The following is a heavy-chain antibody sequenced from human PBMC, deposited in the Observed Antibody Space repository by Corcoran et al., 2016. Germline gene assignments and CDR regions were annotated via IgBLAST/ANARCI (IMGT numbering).Heavy chain of an antibody. CDR3: ASGSGYSGLASTSYYARYYYYGMDV. Sequence: QVQLVQSGAEVKKPGASVKVSCKASGYTFTGYYMHWVRQAPGQGLEWMGWINPNSGGTNYAQKFQGRVTMTRDTSISTAYMELSRLRSDDTAVYYCASGSGYSGLASTSYYARYYYYGMDVWGQGTTVTVSS. CDR1: GYTFTGYY. J-gene: IGHJ6*02. V-gene: IGHV1-2*02. D-gene: IGHD5-12*01. CDR2: INPNSGGT.